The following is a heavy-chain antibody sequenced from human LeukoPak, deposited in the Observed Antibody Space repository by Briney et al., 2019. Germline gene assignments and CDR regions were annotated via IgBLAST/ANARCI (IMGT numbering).Heavy chain of an antibody. CDR3: AKDRIVVVPAAMTPY. Sequence: GGSLRLSCAASGFTFSSYAMSWVRQAPGKGLEWVSAISGSGGSTYYADSVKGRFTISRDNSKNTLYLQMNSLRAEDTAVYCCAKDRIVVVPAAMTPYWGQGTLVTVSS. CDR2: ISGSGGST. CDR1: GFTFSSYA. J-gene: IGHJ4*02. V-gene: IGHV3-23*01. D-gene: IGHD2-2*01.